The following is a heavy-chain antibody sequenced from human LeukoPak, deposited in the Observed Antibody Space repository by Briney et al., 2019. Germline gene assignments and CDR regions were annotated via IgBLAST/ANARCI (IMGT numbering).Heavy chain of an antibody. CDR3: AIQIGAIFGVVPSDAFDI. CDR2: ISAYNGNT. J-gene: IGHJ3*02. D-gene: IGHD3-3*01. V-gene: IGHV1-18*01. CDR1: GYTFTSYG. Sequence: GASVKVSCKASGYTFTSYGISWVRQAPGQGLEWMGWISAYNGNTNYAQKLQGRVTITADESTSTAYMELSSLRSEDTAVYYCAIQIGAIFGVVPSDAFDIWGQGTMVTVSS.